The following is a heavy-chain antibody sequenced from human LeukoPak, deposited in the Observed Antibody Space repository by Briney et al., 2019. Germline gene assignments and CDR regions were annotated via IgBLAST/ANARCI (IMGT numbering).Heavy chain of an antibody. V-gene: IGHV4-61*01. CDR1: GGSISSSSYY. D-gene: IGHD5-18*01. CDR2: IYYSGST. Sequence: SETLSLTCTVSGGSISSSSYYWSWIRQPPGKGLEWIGYIYYSGSTNYNPSLKSRVTISVDTSKNQFSLKLSSVTAADTAVYYCARGYRLYYYGMDVWGQGTTVTVSS. J-gene: IGHJ6*02. CDR3: ARGYRLYYYGMDV.